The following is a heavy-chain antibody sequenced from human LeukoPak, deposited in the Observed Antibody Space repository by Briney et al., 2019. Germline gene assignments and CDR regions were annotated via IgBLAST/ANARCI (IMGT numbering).Heavy chain of an antibody. V-gene: IGHV3-30*04. CDR1: GFTFSSYA. CDR3: AKEVDWAFDY. CDR2: ISYDGSNK. Sequence: GGSLRLSCAASGFTFSSYAMHWVRQAPGKGLEWVAVISYDGSNKYYADSVKGRFTISRDNSKNTLYLQMNSLRTEDTALYYCAKEVDWAFDYWGQGTLVTVSS. D-gene: IGHD3/OR15-3a*01. J-gene: IGHJ4*02.